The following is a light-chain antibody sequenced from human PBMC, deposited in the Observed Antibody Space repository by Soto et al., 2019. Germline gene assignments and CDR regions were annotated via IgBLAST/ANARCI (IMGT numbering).Light chain of an antibody. J-gene: IGKJ5*01. Sequence: GDRVTITCPASQSISSWLAWYQQKPGKAPKLLIYQSSTLESGVPSRFSGSRSGTEFTLTVSSLQPDDFANYYCQQYNDSFPYTFGQGTRLEIK. CDR1: QSISSW. CDR2: QSS. V-gene: IGKV1-5*03. CDR3: QQYNDSFPYT.